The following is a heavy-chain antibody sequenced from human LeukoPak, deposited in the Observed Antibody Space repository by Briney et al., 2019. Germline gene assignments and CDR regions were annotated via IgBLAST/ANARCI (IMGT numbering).Heavy chain of an antibody. CDR1: GFTFSDYY. D-gene: IGHD2-15*01. J-gene: IGHJ4*02. CDR2: ISSSGSTM. V-gene: IGHV3-11*01. Sequence: NPGGSLRLSCAASGFTFSDYYMSWIRQAPGKGLEWVSYISSSGSTMYYADSVKGRFTISRDDAKNSLYLQMNSLRAEDTAVYYCARDDKRGSGPSFDYWGQGTLVTVSS. CDR3: ARDDKRGSGPSFDY.